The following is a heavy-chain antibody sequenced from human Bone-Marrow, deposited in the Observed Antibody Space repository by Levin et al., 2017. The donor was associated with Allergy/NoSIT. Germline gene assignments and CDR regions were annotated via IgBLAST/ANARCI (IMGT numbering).Heavy chain of an antibody. J-gene: IGHJ4*02. CDR2: IYPGDSDT. D-gene: IGHD2-21*02. V-gene: IGHV5-51*01. CDR3: ARQTGGGGDCYTHHVGSPYFDY. CDR1: GYSFTSYW. Sequence: GESLKISCKGSGYSFTSYWIGWVRQMPGKGLEWMGIIYPGDSDTRYSPSFQGQVTISADKSISTAYLQWSSLKASDTAMYYCARQTGGGGDCYTHHVGSPYFDYWGQGTLVAVSS.